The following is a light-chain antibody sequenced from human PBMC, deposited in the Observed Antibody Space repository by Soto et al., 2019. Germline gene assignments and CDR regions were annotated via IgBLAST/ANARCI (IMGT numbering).Light chain of an antibody. V-gene: IGKV1-5*01. CDR3: QQYNSYSPWT. CDR1: QNVNKW. CDR2: DAS. Sequence: DIQLTQSPSFLSASVGDRVTITCRASQNVNKWLAWFQQKPGKVPKLLIFDASTLQTGVPLRFGGSGSGTVFTLTISSLQPEDFATYYCQQYNSYSPWTFGQGTKVDIK. J-gene: IGKJ1*01.